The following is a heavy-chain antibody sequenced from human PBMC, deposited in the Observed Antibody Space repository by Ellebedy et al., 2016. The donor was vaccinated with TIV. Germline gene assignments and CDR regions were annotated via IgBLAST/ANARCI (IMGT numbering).Heavy chain of an antibody. Sequence: ASVKVSCXTSRYTFTNYDISWVRQATGQGLEWMGWMNPKSGHTGYAQKFLGRLTLTRNTSVNTAYMELSSLKFEDTAVYYCARRRCCSSTTCKVKTIFGMMTPSPIDTWGRGTLVTVSS. CDR2: MNPKSGHT. CDR3: ARRRCCSSTTCKVKTIFGMMTPSPIDT. CDR1: RYTFTNYD. V-gene: IGHV1-8*01. D-gene: IGHD2-2*01. J-gene: IGHJ5*02.